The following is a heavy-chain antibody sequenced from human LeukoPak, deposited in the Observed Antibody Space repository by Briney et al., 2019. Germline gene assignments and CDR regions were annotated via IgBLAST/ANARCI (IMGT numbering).Heavy chain of an antibody. Sequence: SVKVSCKASGGTFSSYAISWVRQAPGQGLEWMGGIIPIFGTANYAQKFQGRVTITADESTSTAYMELSSLRSEDTAVYYCARVRAAAATPDYYFDYWGQGTLVTVSS. CDR1: GGTFSSYA. D-gene: IGHD6-13*01. CDR2: IIPIFGTA. CDR3: ARVRAAAATPDYYFDY. V-gene: IGHV1-69*01. J-gene: IGHJ4*02.